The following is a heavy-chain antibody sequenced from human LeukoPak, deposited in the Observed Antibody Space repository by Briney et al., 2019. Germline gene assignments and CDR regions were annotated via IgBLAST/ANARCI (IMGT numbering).Heavy chain of an antibody. Sequence: GGSLRLSCAASGFTFSSYGMHWVRQAPGKGLEWVAFIRYDGSNKYYADSVKGRFTISRDNSKNTLYLQMNSLRAEDTAVYYCAKETYYYDPDAFDIWGQGTMVTVSS. CDR2: IRYDGSNK. V-gene: IGHV3-30*02. D-gene: IGHD3-22*01. CDR3: AKETYYYDPDAFDI. J-gene: IGHJ3*02. CDR1: GFTFSSYG.